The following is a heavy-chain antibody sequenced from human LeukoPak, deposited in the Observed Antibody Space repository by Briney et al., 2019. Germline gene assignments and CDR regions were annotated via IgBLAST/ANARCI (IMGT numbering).Heavy chain of an antibody. V-gene: IGHV3-33*06. J-gene: IGHJ6*03. D-gene: IGHD4-11*01. CDR3: AKGGHDYRVLPYYYYYMDV. Sequence: GGSLRLSCAASGFTFSSYGMHWVRQAPGKWLEWVAVTWYDGSNKYYADSVKGRFTISRDNSKNTLYLQMNSLRAEDTAVYYCAKGGHDYRVLPYYYYYMDVWGKGTTVTVSS. CDR2: TWYDGSNK. CDR1: GFTFSSYG.